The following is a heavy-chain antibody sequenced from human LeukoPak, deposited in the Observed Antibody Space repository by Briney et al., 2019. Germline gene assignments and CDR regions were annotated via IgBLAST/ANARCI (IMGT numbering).Heavy chain of an antibody. CDR3: AGDKTTGGWYEFDY. J-gene: IGHJ4*02. CDR1: GFTFSTYS. D-gene: IGHD6-19*01. CDR2: ISSSSSAI. Sequence: GGSLRLSCAASGFTFSTYSMNWVRQAPGKGLEWVSYISSSSSAIYYADSVKGRFTISRDTSKNTVSLQMNSLRAEDTAVYYCAGDKTTGGWYEFDYWGQGTLVTVSS. V-gene: IGHV3-48*01.